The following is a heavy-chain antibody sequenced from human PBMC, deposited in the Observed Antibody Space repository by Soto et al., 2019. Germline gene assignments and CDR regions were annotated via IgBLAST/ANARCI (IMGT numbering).Heavy chain of an antibody. V-gene: IGHV3-30*18. CDR3: EKDRGTMVRATGAYGMDV. J-gene: IGHJ6*02. D-gene: IGHD3-10*01. CDR2: ISYDGSNK. Sequence: PGGSLRLSCAASGFPFSSYGMHLVRQSPGKGLEWVAFISYDGSNKYYADSVKGRFTISRDNSKNTLYLQMNSLRAEDTAVYYCEKDRGTMVRATGAYGMDVWGQGTTVTF. CDR1: GFPFSSYG.